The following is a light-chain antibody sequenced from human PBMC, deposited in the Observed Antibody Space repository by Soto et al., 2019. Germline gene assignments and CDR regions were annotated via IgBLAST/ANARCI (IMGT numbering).Light chain of an antibody. J-gene: IGKJ1*01. CDR3: QQYGSSGT. V-gene: IGKV3-20*01. CDR2: GAS. CDR1: QSVSSN. Sequence: IVMTQSPDTLSVSPGESATLSFRASQSVSSNLAWYQQKPGQAPRLLIYGASNRATGIPDRFSGSGSGTDFTLTISRLEPEDFAVYYCQQYGSSGTFGQGTKVDI.